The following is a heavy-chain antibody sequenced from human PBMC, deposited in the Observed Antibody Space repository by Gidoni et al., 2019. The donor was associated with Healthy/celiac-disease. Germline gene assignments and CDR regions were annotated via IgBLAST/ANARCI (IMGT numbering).Heavy chain of an antibody. Sequence: QVQLPASRPGLVQPSQTLSLPCAVSGGSTSSGGYSWSWIRQHPGKGLEWIGYIYYSGSTYYNPSLKSRVTISVDASKNQFSLKLSSVTAADAAVYYCARDQISRRGYYFDYWGQGTLVTVSS. D-gene: IGHD6-25*01. V-gene: IGHV4-31*11. CDR1: GGSTSSGGYS. CDR2: IYYSGST. CDR3: ARDQISRRGYYFDY. J-gene: IGHJ4*02.